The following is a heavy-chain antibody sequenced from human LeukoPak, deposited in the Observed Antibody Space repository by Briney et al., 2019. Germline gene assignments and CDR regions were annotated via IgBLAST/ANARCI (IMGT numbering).Heavy chain of an antibody. D-gene: IGHD3-22*01. CDR2: INPSGGRI. CDR3: ARDPRPSYDSSGYYYPGDY. CDR1: GYTFTSYY. V-gene: IGHV1-46*01. J-gene: IGHJ4*02. Sequence: ASVKVSCKASGYTFTSYYMHWVRQAPGQGLEWMAIINPSGGRISYAQKFQGRVTMTRDTSTSTVYMELSSLRSEDTAVYYCARDPRPSYDSSGYYYPGDYWGQGTLVTV.